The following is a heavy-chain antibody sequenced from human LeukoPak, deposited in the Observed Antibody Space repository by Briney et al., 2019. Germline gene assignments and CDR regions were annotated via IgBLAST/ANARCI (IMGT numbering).Heavy chain of an antibody. CDR1: GYTFTDYY. CDR2: VDPEDGET. D-gene: IGHD2-2*01. V-gene: IGHV1-69-2*01. J-gene: IGHJ4*02. CDR3: ARDGWESSSWKANGDYFDY. Sequence: ASVKISCKASGYTFTDYYMHWVQQAPGKGLEWMGRVDPEDGETIYAEKFQGRVTMTRDTSTSTVYMELSSLRSEDTAVYYCARDGWESSSWKANGDYFDYWGQGTLVTVSS.